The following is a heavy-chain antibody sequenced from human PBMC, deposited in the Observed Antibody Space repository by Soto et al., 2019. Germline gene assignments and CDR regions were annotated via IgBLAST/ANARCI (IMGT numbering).Heavy chain of an antibody. Sequence: SEIKSLTCTVSCGTISSSSYYWGWIRKPPGKGLEWIGSIYYSGSTYYNPSLKSRVTISVDTSKNQFSLKLSSVTAADTAVYYCATNPPLERRGNDYWGQGTLVTVS. D-gene: IGHD1-1*01. CDR3: ATNPPLERRGNDY. CDR1: CGTISSSSYY. CDR2: IYYSGST. V-gene: IGHV4-39*01. J-gene: IGHJ4*02.